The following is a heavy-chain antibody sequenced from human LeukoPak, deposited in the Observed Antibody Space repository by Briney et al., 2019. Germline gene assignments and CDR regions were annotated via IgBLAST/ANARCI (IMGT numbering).Heavy chain of an antibody. CDR3: ARDPVRRGGWYFYYMDV. D-gene: IGHD6-19*01. CDR2: ISSSSSYI. J-gene: IGHJ6*03. Sequence: GGSLRLSCAASGFTFSSYATSWVRQAPGKGLEWVSSISSSSSYIYYADSVKGRFTISRDNAKNSLYLQMNSLRAEDTAVYYCARDPVRRGGWYFYYMDVWGKGTTVTISS. CDR1: GFTFSSYA. V-gene: IGHV3-21*01.